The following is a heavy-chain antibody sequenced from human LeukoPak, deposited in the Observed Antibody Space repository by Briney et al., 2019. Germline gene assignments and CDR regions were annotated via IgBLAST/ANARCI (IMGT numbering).Heavy chain of an antibody. J-gene: IGHJ4*02. D-gene: IGHD2-2*01. CDR2: IRYDGSNK. CDR3: AKDWRGYCSSTSCSPPDY. CDR1: GFTFSSYG. V-gene: IGHV3-30*02. Sequence: GGSLSLSCAASGFTFSSYGMHWVRQAPGKGLEWVAFIRYDGSNKYYADSVKGRFTISRDNSKNTLYLQMNSLRAEDTAVYYCAKDWRGYCSSTSCSPPDYWGQGTLVTVSS.